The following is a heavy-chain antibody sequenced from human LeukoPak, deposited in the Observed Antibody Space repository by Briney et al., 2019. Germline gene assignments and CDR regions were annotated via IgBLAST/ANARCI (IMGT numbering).Heavy chain of an antibody. CDR3: ARRVGYNGNSERLVAFDM. Sequence: PSESLSLTFTVPGGSISSTKYYWDWIRQPPGKGLEWIVRIYYSGNSYCVPSLRSRVTISIDTSKNQFSLGLSSVTAADTGAYYCARRVGYNGNSERLVAFDMWGQGTMV. CDR2: IYYSGNS. V-gene: IGHV4-39*01. J-gene: IGHJ3*02. CDR1: GGSISSTKYY. D-gene: IGHD5-12*01.